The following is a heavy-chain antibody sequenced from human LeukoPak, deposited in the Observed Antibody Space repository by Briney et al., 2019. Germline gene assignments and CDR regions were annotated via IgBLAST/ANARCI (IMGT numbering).Heavy chain of an antibody. CDR2: ISSSSSYI. CDR1: GFTVGNNY. D-gene: IGHD6-19*01. Sequence: GGSLRLSCAASGFTVGNNYMRWVRQAPGKGLEWVSSISSSSSYIYYADSVKGRFTISRDNAKNSLYLQMNSLRAEDTAVYYCATDLTGWDQSYYFDYWGQGTLVTVSS. CDR3: ATDLTGWDQSYYFDY. V-gene: IGHV3-21*01. J-gene: IGHJ4*02.